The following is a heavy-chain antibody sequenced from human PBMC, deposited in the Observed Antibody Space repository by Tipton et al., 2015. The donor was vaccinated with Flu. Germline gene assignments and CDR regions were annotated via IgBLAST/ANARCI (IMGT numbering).Heavy chain of an antibody. D-gene: IGHD4-11*01. CDR2: IHRSGNT. Sequence: TLSLTCTVSGDSMRSDYFWGWIRQAPGRGLQWLGNIHRSGNTYYNSSLKSRVTISLDKSKNQFSLRLVSVTATDTAVYYCARRDYSNYVSEPKNWFDPWGQGILVTVSS. CDR3: ARRDYSNYVSEPKNWFDP. V-gene: IGHV4-38-2*02. CDR1: GDSMRSDYF. J-gene: IGHJ5*02.